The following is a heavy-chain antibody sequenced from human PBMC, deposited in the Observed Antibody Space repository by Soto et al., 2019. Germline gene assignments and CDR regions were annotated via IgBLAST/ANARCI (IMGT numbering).Heavy chain of an antibody. Sequence: SENLSLTCTVSGCSISSSNYYWGWIRQPPGKGLEWIGSIYYSGATYYNPSLKSRVTISGDTSKNQFSLKLSSVTAADTAMYYCARHVDSGSYYPPDYWGQGTLVTLSS. CDR3: ARHVDSGSYYPPDY. CDR2: IYYSGAT. CDR1: GCSISSSNYY. V-gene: IGHV4-39*01. J-gene: IGHJ4*02. D-gene: IGHD3-10*01.